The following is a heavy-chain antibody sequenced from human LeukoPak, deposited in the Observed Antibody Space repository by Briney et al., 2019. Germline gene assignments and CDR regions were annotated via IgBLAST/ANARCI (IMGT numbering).Heavy chain of an antibody. J-gene: IGHJ6*02. CDR3: ARGGGLDV. V-gene: IGHV3-7*03. Sequence: GGSLRLSCAASGFTFSSYWMNWARQAPGRGLEWVASINHNGNVNYYVDSVKGRFTISRDNAKNSLYLQMSNLRAEDTAVCFCARGGGLDVWGQGATVTVSS. D-gene: IGHD3-16*01. CDR1: GFTFSSYW. CDR2: INHNGNVN.